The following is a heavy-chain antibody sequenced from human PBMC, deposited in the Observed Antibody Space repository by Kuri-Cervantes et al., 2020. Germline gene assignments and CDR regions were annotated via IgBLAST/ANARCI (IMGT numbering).Heavy chain of an antibody. Sequence: GGSLRLSCEASGLIFSNYGMHWVRQAPGKGLEWVAVILFDGRSEHYADSVKGRFTISRDNSKNTLYLQMNSLRAEDTAVYYCARELTAMVTSGAFDIWGQGTMVTVSS. CDR2: ILFDGRSE. CDR3: ARELTAMVTSGAFDI. D-gene: IGHD5-18*01. J-gene: IGHJ3*02. V-gene: IGHV3-30*19. CDR1: GLIFSNYG.